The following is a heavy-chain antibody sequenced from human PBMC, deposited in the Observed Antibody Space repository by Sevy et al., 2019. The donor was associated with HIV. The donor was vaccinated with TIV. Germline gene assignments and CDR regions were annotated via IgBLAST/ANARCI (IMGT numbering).Heavy chain of an antibody. V-gene: IGHV3-30*03. CDR2: ISYDGSNK. D-gene: IGHD2-15*01. CDR3: ATNRSPVGDIVVVVAAKNYYYGMDV. Sequence: GSLRLSCAASGFTFSSYGMHWVRQAPGKGLEWVAVISYDGSNKYYADSVKGRFTISRDNSKNTLYLQMNSLRAEDTAVYYCATNRSPVGDIVVVVAAKNYYYGMDVWGQGTTVTVSS. J-gene: IGHJ6*02. CDR1: GFTFSSYG.